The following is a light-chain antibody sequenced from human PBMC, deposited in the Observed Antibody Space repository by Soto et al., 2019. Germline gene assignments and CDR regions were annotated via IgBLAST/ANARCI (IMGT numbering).Light chain of an antibody. CDR2: DVS. V-gene: IGLV2-14*01. J-gene: IGLJ2*01. CDR1: SSDVGGYNY. CDR3: SSYTRSSTLV. Sequence: QSVLTQPASVSGSPGQSITISCTGTSSDVGGYNYVSWYQQHPGKAPKLMIYDVSNRPSGVSNRFSGSKSGNTASLTISGLQAEDEADYYCSSYTRSSTLVFGGGTKLPVL.